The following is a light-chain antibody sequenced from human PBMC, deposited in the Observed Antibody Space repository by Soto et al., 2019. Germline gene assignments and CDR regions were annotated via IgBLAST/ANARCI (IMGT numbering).Light chain of an antibody. Sequence: AMQMTTSLSSVSASVGDTVTVSRRASRGVRSDVAWYQQRPGSFPKVLIYVAFNLYTGVPSRFSGSGYGSDFSLTISSLQPEDIATYYCKQYENLPNFGQGTQLEIK. J-gene: IGKJ5*01. CDR1: RGVRSD. CDR2: VAF. CDR3: KQYENLPN. V-gene: IGKV1-6*01.